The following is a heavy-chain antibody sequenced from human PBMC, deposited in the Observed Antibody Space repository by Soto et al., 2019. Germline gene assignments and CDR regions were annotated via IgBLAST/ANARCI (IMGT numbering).Heavy chain of an antibody. Sequence: QVQLQESGPGLVKPSQTLSLTCTVSGGSISSGGYYWSWIRQHPGKGLEWIGYIYYSGSPYYNPSLKSRVTISVDTSKNQCSLKLSSVTAADTAVYYCARRSSSWYWNYWGQGTLVTVSS. CDR1: GGSISSGGYY. V-gene: IGHV4-31*03. CDR2: IYYSGSP. D-gene: IGHD6-13*01. CDR3: ARRSSSWYWNY. J-gene: IGHJ4*02.